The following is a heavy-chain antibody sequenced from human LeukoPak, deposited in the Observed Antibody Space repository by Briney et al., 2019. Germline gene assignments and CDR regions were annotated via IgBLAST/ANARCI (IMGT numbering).Heavy chain of an antibody. D-gene: IGHD6-19*01. CDR1: GGSISGYY. V-gene: IGHV4-4*07. CDR3: VRDEGDGGWPFDY. Sequence: PSETLSLTCIVSGGSISGYYWSWIRQSAGKGLEWIGRIYTSGRTWYNPSLKSRVTMSVDTSKNQFSLRLNSVTAADTAVYYCVRDEGDGGWPFDYWGQGTLVTVSS. CDR2: IYTSGRT. J-gene: IGHJ4*02.